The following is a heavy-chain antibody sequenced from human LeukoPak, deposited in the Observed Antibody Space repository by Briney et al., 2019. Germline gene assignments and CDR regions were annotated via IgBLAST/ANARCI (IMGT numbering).Heavy chain of an antibody. J-gene: IGHJ4*03. CDR1: GFTFSSYA. CDR3: VRLNTALDS. D-gene: IGHD1/OR15-1a*01. V-gene: IGHV3-64*01. CDR2: INSNGVTT. Sequence: GETLRLSCAASGFTFSSYALHWVRQAPAKGLECVSAINSNGVTTYYAYSVKGRFTISRDNSKNTFYLQMGSLRTEDTAVYYCVRLNTALDSWGHGTLVTASS.